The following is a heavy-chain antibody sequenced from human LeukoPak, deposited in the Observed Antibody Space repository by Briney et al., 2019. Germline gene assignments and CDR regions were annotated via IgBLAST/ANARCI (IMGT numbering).Heavy chain of an antibody. Sequence: PSETLSLTCTVSGGSISSSSYYWGWIRQPPGKGLDWIGYIYYGGSTNYNPSLKSRVTISIDMSKNQFSLKLSSVTAADTAVYYCARGGSLFEYWGQGTLVTVSS. D-gene: IGHD2-15*01. V-gene: IGHV4-61*05. CDR3: ARGGSLFEY. CDR2: IYYGGST. J-gene: IGHJ4*02. CDR1: GGSISSSSYY.